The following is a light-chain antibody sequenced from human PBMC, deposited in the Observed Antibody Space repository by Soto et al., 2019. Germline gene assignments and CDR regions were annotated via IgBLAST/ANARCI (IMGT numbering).Light chain of an antibody. CDR2: LNSDGSH. CDR1: SGHSTYA. J-gene: IGLJ3*02. Sequence: QSVLTQSPSASASLGASVKLTCTLSSGHSTYAIAWHQQQPEKGPRYLMNLNSDGSHSRGDGIPDRFSGSSSGDERYLTICILPSEDAAAYWWQTWGTGIRVFGGGTKVTVL. V-gene: IGLV4-69*01. CDR3: QTWGTGIRV.